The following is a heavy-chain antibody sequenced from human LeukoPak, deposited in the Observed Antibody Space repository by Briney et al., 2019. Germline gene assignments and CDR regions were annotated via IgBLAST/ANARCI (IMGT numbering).Heavy chain of an antibody. V-gene: IGHV3-7*01. D-gene: IGHD2-15*01. CDR1: GFTFSNYW. CDR3: ARDRGYCSGGTCFPSYFDF. CDR2: IKEDGSKK. Sequence: PGGSLRLSCAASGFTFSNYWMGWVRQAPGRGLEWVASIKEDGSKKYYVDSVKGRFTISRDNAKNSLYLQVNSLRAEDTAVYYCARDRGYCSGGTCFPSYFDFWGRGTLVTVSS. J-gene: IGHJ4*02.